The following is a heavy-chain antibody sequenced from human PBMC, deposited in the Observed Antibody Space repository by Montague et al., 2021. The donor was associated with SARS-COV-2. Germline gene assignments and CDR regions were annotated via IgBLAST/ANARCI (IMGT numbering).Heavy chain of an antibody. D-gene: IGHD3-10*01. V-gene: IGHV6-1*01. CDR2: TYYRSKWYN. CDR1: GDSVSSNSAT. J-gene: IGHJ6*02. Sequence: CAISGDSVSSNSATWNWVRQSPSRGLEWLRMTYYRSKWYNDYAVSVRGRVTINPDTSKNQFSLQLNSVTPEDTAIYYCTSGGEGNYNVMDVWGQGTTVTVSS. CDR3: TSGGEGNYNVMDV.